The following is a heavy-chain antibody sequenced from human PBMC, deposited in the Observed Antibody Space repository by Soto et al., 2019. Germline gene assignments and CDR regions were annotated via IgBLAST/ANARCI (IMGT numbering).Heavy chain of an antibody. Sequence: QVQLVQSGAEVKKPGSSVKVSCKASGGTFSSYAISWVRQAPGQGLEWMGGIIPIFGTANYAQKFQGRVTITADKSTRTAYMELSSLRSEDTDVYYCARGPVYYEFWSGPYGMDVWGKGTTVTVSS. CDR1: GGTFSSYA. CDR2: IIPIFGTA. J-gene: IGHJ6*04. CDR3: ARGPVYYEFWSGPYGMDV. D-gene: IGHD3-3*01. V-gene: IGHV1-69*06.